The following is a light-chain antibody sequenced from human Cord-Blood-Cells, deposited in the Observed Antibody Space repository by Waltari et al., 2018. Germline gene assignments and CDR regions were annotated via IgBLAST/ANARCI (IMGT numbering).Light chain of an antibody. V-gene: IGKV1-5*03. Sequence: DIQMTQSPSTLSASVGDRVTITCRSSQSLSSWLAWYQQKPVKAPKLLIYKASSLESGVPSRFSVSGFGTECTLTSSSLQPDDFATYYCQQYNSYPYTFGQGTKLEIK. CDR1: QSLSSW. CDR3: QQYNSYPYT. J-gene: IGKJ2*01. CDR2: KAS.